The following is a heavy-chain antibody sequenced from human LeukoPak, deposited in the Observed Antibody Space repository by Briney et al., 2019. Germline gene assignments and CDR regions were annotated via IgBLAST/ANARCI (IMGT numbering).Heavy chain of an antibody. J-gene: IGHJ6*03. Sequence: PGRSLILSCAASGFTFSSYAMHWVRQAPGKGLEWVAVISYDGSDKYYADSVKGRFTISRDNSKNTLYLQMNSLRAEDTAVYYCARGMGGNYYYYYMDVWGKGTTVTVSS. CDR3: ARGMGGNYYYYYMDV. V-gene: IGHV3-30*04. CDR2: ISYDGSDK. CDR1: GFTFSSYA. D-gene: IGHD5-24*01.